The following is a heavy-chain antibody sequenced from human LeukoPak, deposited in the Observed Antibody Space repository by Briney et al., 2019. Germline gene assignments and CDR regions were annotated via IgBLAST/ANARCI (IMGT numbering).Heavy chain of an antibody. D-gene: IGHD2-15*01. CDR1: GGTFSSYT. Sequence: SVKISCKASGGTFSSYTISWVRQAPGQGLEWMGRIIPILGIANYAQKFQGRVTITADKSTSTAYMELSSLRSEDTAVYYCAREVYCSGGSCYNFDYWGQGTLVTVSS. CDR3: AREVYCSGGSCYNFDY. V-gene: IGHV1-69*04. J-gene: IGHJ4*02. CDR2: IIPILGIA.